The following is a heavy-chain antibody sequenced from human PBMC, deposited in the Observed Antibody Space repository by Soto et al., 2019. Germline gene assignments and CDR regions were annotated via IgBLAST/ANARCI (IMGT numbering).Heavy chain of an antibody. V-gene: IGHV3-21*01. D-gene: IGHD6-25*01. Sequence: SLILSCAATGFTFSSYSKNWVRQAPGKGLEWVSSISSSSSYIYYADSVKGRFTISRDNAKNSLYLQMNSLRAEDTAVYYCAREILSSGWDYYYFHGMEVWGQGTTDTVSS. CDR2: ISSSSSYI. CDR3: AREILSSGWDYYYFHGMEV. J-gene: IGHJ6*02. CDR1: GFTFSSYS.